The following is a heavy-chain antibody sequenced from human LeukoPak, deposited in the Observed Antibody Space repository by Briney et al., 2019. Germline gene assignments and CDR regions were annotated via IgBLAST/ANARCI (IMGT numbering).Heavy chain of an antibody. CDR3: ARGRRRVTMVRGVDAFDI. CDR2: ISHSGST. V-gene: IGHV4-34*01. D-gene: IGHD3-10*01. Sequence: SETLSLTCAVYDESFSGYYWSWIRQPPGEGLEWIADISHSGSTNYNPSLKSRVTISVDTSKNQFSLKMSSVTAADTAVYYCARGRRRVTMVRGVDAFDIWGQGTMVTVSS. J-gene: IGHJ3*02. CDR1: DESFSGYY.